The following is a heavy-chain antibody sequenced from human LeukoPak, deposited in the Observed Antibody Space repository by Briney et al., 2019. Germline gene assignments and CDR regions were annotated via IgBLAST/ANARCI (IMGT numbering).Heavy chain of an antibody. CDR3: AKTLIVVVQDAFDI. Sequence: GASVKVSCKVSGYTLTELSMHWVRQAPGKGLEWMGGFDPEDGETIYAQKFQGRVTMTEDTSADTAYMELSSLRAEDTAVYYCAKTLIVVVQDAFDIWGQGTMVTVSS. V-gene: IGHV1-24*01. D-gene: IGHD2-21*01. CDR2: FDPEDGET. J-gene: IGHJ3*02. CDR1: GYTLTELS.